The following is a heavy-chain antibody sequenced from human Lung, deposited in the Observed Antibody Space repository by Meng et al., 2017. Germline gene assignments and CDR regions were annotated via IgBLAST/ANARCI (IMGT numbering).Heavy chain of an antibody. J-gene: IGHJ4*01. CDR3: ARHKYYYDSSGYIRGRYYFDY. Sequence: SVKVSCKASGGTFSSYAISWVRQAPGQGLEWMGGIIPIFGTANYAQKFQGRVTITADESTSTAYMELSSLRSEDTAVYYCARHKYYYDSSGYIRGRYYFDYWGQGNQVT. D-gene: IGHD3-22*01. CDR2: IIPIFGTA. CDR1: GGTFSSYA. V-gene: IGHV1-69*13.